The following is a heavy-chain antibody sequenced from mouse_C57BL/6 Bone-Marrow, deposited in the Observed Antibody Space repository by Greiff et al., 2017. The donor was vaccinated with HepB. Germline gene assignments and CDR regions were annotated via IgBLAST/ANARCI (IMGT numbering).Heavy chain of an antibody. CDR3: ARSGYDSLFHWYFDV. J-gene: IGHJ1*03. Sequence: VQLQQSGPELVKPGASVKIPCKASGYTFTDYNMDWVKQSHGKSLEWIGDINPNNGGTIYNQKFKGKATLTVDKSSSTAYMELRSLTSEDTAVYYCARSGYDSLFHWYFDVWGTGTTVTVSS. D-gene: IGHD3-1*01. CDR1: GYTFTDYN. V-gene: IGHV1-18*01. CDR2: INPNNGGT.